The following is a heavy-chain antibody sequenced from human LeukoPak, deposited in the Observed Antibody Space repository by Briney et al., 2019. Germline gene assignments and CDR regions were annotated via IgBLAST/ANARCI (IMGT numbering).Heavy chain of an antibody. CDR3: ARDGSSWSNWLDP. J-gene: IGHJ5*02. V-gene: IGHV3-23*01. CDR2: ISGSGGST. D-gene: IGHD6-13*01. Sequence: GGSLRLSCAASGLPFNNYAMNWVRQAPGKGLEWVSAISGSGGSTYYADSVKGRFTISRDNSKNTLYLQMNSLRAEDTAVYYCARDGSSWSNWLDPWGQGTLVTVSS. CDR1: GLPFNNYA.